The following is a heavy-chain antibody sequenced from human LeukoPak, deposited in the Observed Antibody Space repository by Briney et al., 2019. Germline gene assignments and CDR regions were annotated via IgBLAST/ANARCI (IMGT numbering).Heavy chain of an antibody. CDR2: ISGSGGST. J-gene: IGHJ6*02. CDR3: ARRGMGYCSSTSCYDPPGPYYYYGMDV. CDR1: GFTFSSYA. D-gene: IGHD2-2*01. Sequence: GGSLRLSCAASGFTFSSYAMSWVRQAPGKGLEWVSAISGSGGSTYYADSVKGRFTISRDNSKNTLYLQMNSLRAEDTAVYYCARRGMGYCSSTSCYDPPGPYYYYGMDVWGQGTTVTVSS. V-gene: IGHV3-23*01.